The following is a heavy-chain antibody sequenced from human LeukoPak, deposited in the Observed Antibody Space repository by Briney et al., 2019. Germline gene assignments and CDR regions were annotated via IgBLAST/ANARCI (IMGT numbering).Heavy chain of an antibody. CDR2: ISAYNGNT. D-gene: IGHD2-2*01. Sequence: ASVKVSCKASAYTFTSYDLSWVRQAPGQGLEWMGWISAYNGNTNYAQKFQGRVTMTTDTSTSTAYMELRSLRPDDTAVYFCARWGLVAPGTYFYYYMDVWGRGTTVTVSS. CDR3: ARWGLVAPGTYFYYYMDV. J-gene: IGHJ6*03. V-gene: IGHV1-18*01. CDR1: AYTFTSYD.